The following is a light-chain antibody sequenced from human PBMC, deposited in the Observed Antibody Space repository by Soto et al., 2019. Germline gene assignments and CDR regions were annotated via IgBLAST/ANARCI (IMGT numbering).Light chain of an antibody. V-gene: IGKV3-20*01. Sequence: EIVLTQSPGTLSLSPGERATLSCRASQSVSSSYLAWYQPKPGQAPGLLIYGASIRATAIPDRFSGSGSGTDFTLTISRLEPEDFAVYYCQQYGSSPKTFGQGTKLEIK. CDR1: QSVSSSY. CDR2: GAS. J-gene: IGKJ2*01. CDR3: QQYGSSPKT.